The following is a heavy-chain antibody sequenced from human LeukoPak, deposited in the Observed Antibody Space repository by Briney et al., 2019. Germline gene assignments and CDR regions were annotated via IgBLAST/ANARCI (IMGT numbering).Heavy chain of an antibody. CDR1: GFIFSNYA. Sequence: HSGGALRLSCAASGFIFSNYAMSWVRQAPGKGLEWVSAIDSTGAYTWYADSVKGRFTISKDSSKTILYLQMNSLRAEDAAVYHCTRDRGAYNLYDYWGQGTLVTVSS. V-gene: IGHV3-23*01. CDR2: IDSTGAYT. J-gene: IGHJ4*02. CDR3: TRDRGAYNLYDY. D-gene: IGHD1-1*01.